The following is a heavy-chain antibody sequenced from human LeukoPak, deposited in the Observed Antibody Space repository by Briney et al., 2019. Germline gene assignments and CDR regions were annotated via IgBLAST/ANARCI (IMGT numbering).Heavy chain of an antibody. V-gene: IGHV1-2*02. D-gene: IGHD2-15*01. CDR3: ARLYCTGGSCYSWFDY. J-gene: IGHJ4*02. CDR1: GYTFSDHF. Sequence: ASVKVSCKASGYTFSDHFMHWVRQASGQGLEWMAWINPNNGGTSFAQQFQGRVTMTRDTSISTVYMELSRLRSDDTAVYYCARLYCTGGSCYSWFDYWGQGTLVTVSS. CDR2: INPNNGGT.